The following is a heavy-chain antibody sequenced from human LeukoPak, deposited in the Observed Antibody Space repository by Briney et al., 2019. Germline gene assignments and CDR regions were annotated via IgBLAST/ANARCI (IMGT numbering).Heavy chain of an antibody. V-gene: IGHV3-53*01. D-gene: IGHD3-22*01. CDR3: ARRAGDYSHPYDY. Sequence: GGSLRLSCAASGLTVSSNYMSWVRQAPGKGLEWVSFIYSGGNTYYADSVKGRFTISRDNSKNTVHLQMNSLRAEDTAMYYCARRAGDYSHPYDYWGQGTLVTVSS. CDR1: GLTVSSNY. J-gene: IGHJ4*02. CDR2: IYSGGNT.